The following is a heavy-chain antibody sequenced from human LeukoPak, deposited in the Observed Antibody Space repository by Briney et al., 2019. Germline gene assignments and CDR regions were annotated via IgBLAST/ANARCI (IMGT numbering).Heavy chain of an antibody. J-gene: IGHJ4*02. CDR2: ISSSSSYI. CDR3: ARRYGGYSGYDPFDY. Sequence: PGGSLRLSCAASGFTFSNYEMNWVRQAPGKGLEWVSSISSSSSYIYYADSVKGRFTISRDNAKNSLYLQMNSLRAEDTAVYYCARRYGGYSGYDPFDYWGQGTLVTVSS. CDR1: GFTFSNYE. D-gene: IGHD5-12*01. V-gene: IGHV3-21*01.